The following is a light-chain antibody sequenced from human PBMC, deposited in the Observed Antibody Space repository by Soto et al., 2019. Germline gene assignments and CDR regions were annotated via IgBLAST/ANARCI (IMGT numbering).Light chain of an antibody. CDR3: QQYYSYPPT. CDR1: QGISSY. J-gene: IGKJ1*01. CDR2: AAS. Sequence: AIRMTQSPSSFSASTGDRVTITCRASQGISSYIAWYQQKTGKAPKLLIYAASTLQSVVPSRFSGSGSGTDFTLTISCLQSEDFSTYYCQQYYSYPPTFGQGTKVEIK. V-gene: IGKV1-8*01.